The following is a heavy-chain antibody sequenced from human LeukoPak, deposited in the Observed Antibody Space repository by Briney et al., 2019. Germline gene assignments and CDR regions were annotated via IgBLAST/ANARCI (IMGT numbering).Heavy chain of an antibody. J-gene: IGHJ4*02. CDR3: AKGSYYDSSGSFYFDY. CDR2: ISGSGGST. CDR1: GFMFSSYA. V-gene: IGHV3-23*01. D-gene: IGHD3-22*01. Sequence: GSLRLSCAASGFMFSSYAMSWVRQAPGKGLEWVSTISGSGGSTYYADSVKGRFTISRDNSKNTLYLQMNSLRAEDTAVYYCAKGSYYDSSGSFYFDYWGQGTLVTVSS.